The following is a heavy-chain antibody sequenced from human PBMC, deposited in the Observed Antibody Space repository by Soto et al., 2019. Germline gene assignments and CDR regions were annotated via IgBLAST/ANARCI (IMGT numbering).Heavy chain of an antibody. CDR2: IYHSGST. CDR1: GYSISSGYY. Sequence: SETLSLTCAVSGYSISSGYYWGWIRQPPGKGLEWIGSIYHSGSTYYNPSLKSRVTISVDTSKNQFSLKLSSVTAADTAVYYCARDYPGTRYNQGLGRNNWFDPWGQGTLVTVS. D-gene: IGHD3-10*01. J-gene: IGHJ5*02. CDR3: ARDYPGTRYNQGLGRNNWFDP. V-gene: IGHV4-38-2*02.